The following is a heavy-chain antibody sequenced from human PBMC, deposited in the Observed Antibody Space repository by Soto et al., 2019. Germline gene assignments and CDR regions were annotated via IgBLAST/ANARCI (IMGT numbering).Heavy chain of an antibody. J-gene: IGHJ2*01. CDR1: GGSISSSTYY. CDR2: FFIGGNT. CDR3: ARRYYDILTGYPGYFDL. D-gene: IGHD3-9*01. Sequence: SETLSLTCTVSGGSISSSTYYWGWMRQPPGKGLEWIASFFIGGNTYYNPSLKSRVTISVDTSKNQFSLKLSSVTAADTAVYYCARRYYDILTGYPGYFDLWGRGTLVTVSS. V-gene: IGHV4-39*01.